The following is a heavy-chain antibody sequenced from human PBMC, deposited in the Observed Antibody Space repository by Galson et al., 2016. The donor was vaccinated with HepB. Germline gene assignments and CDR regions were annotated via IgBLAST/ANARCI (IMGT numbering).Heavy chain of an antibody. CDR2: ISSRGGSAI. CDR3: AREHYFGSGSYFDN. D-gene: IGHD3-10*01. J-gene: IGHJ4*02. CDR1: GFAFSESY. Sequence: ALRLSCAASGFAFSESYMTWIRQAPGKGLEWISSISSRGGSAIHYADSVKGRFTISRDNAKNSLFLQMNSLRAGDTAVYYCAREHYFGSGSYFDNWGQGTLVTVYS. V-gene: IGHV3-11*01.